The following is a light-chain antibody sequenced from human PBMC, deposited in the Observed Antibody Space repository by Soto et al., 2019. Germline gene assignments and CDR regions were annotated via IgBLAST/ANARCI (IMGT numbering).Light chain of an antibody. V-gene: IGKV3-15*01. Sequence: EIVMTQSPATLSVSPGERVTLSCRASQSVRSNLAWYQQKPGQAPRLLIYGASTRATGLPARFSGSGSGTDFALTISILQSEDFAVYYCQQYNTWPPITFGQGTRLEIK. J-gene: IGKJ5*01. CDR2: GAS. CDR1: QSVRSN. CDR3: QQYNTWPPIT.